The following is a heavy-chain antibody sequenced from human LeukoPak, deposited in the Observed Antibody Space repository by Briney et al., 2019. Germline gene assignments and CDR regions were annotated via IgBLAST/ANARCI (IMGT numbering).Heavy chain of an antibody. CDR2: INSDGSST. CDR1: GFTFSSYW. Sequence: GGSLRLSCAASGFTFSSYWMHWVRQAPGKGLVWVSRINSDGSSTSYADSVKGRFTISRDNAKNTLYLQMNSLRAEDTAVYYCARDPRTALTGGRPIDYWGQGTLVTVSS. J-gene: IGHJ4*02. V-gene: IGHV3-74*01. CDR3: ARDPRTALTGGRPIDY. D-gene: IGHD3-9*01.